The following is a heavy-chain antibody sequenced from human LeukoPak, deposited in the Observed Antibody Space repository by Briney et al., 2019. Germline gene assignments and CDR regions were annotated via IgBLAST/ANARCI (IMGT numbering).Heavy chain of an antibody. Sequence: ASVKVSCKASGYTFTSYGISWVRQAPGQGLEWMGWISAYNGNTNYAQKLQGRVTMTTDTSTSTAYMELRSLRSDDTAVYYCARDRERCFDWFHDAFDIWGQGTMVTVSS. V-gene: IGHV1-18*01. CDR2: ISAYNGNT. CDR1: GYTFTSYG. D-gene: IGHD3-9*01. J-gene: IGHJ3*02. CDR3: ARDRERCFDWFHDAFDI.